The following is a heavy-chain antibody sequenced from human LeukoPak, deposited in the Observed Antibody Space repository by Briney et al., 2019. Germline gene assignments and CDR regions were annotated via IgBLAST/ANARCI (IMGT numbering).Heavy chain of an antibody. V-gene: IGHV3-7*01. CDR2: TKEDESEK. J-gene: IGHJ4*02. CDR1: GFTFSSYS. CDR3: VRAPPYFDY. Sequence: GGSLRLSCAASGFTFSSYSMNWVRQAPGKGLEWVANTKEDESEKYYVDSVKGRFTISRDNAKNSVSLQMNSLRAEDTAVYYCVRAPPYFDYWGQGILVTVSS.